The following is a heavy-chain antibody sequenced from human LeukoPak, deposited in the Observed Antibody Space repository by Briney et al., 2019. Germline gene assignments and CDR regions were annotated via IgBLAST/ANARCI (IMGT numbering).Heavy chain of an antibody. Sequence: PVWSVRLYGAASEFTYSSYWMSGLRPAPGNGLEGVDNIKQHGSEKYYVDSVKGRFTISRDNAKNSLYLQMNSLRAEDTAVYYCARDQEYSSAFDYWGQGTLVTVSS. V-gene: IGHV3-7*01. CDR3: ARDQEYSSAFDY. D-gene: IGHD5-18*01. CDR1: EFTYSSYW. CDR2: IKQHGSEK. J-gene: IGHJ4*02.